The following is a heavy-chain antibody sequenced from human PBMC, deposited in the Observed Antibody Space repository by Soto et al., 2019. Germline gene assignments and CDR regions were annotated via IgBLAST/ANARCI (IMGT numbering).Heavy chain of an antibody. J-gene: IGHJ5*01. CDR3: AKLGPFSTVTPNDWSDS. V-gene: IGHV3-23*01. CDR1: EIILEYRA. CDR2: VSGGGGST. Sequence: PGWSLRHSGSESEIILEYRARGWIHQSPGKGLDWVASVSGGGGSTYYAASVKGRFTISRDESERTVFLQMTGLRSEDTAIYYCAKLGPFSTVTPNDWSDSWGQGTRATVSS. D-gene: IGHD4-17*01.